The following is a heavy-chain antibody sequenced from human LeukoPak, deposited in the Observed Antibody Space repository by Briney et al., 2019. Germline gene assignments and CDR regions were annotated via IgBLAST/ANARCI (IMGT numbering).Heavy chain of an antibody. CDR3: ARDPAPSGSYCFDY. CDR2: ISYDGSNK. Sequence: GGSLRLSCAASGFTFSSYAMHWVRQASGKGLEWVAVISYDGSNKYYADSVKGRFTISRDNSKNTLYLQMNSLRAEDTAVYYCARDPAPSGSYCFDYWGQGTLVTVSS. J-gene: IGHJ4*02. V-gene: IGHV3-30-3*01. D-gene: IGHD1-26*01. CDR1: GFTFSSYA.